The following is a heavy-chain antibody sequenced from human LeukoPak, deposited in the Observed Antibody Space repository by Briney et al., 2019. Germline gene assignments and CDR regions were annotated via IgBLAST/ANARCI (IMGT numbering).Heavy chain of an antibody. V-gene: IGHV3-23*01. CDR1: GFTFSSYA. CDR2: ISDVGGST. Sequence: PGGSLRLSCAASGFTFSSYAMSWVRQAPGRGLEWVSAISDVGGSTYYAASVKGRFTISRDNSKNTLYMQMNSLRADDTAVYYCAMSGYDMRGQGTLVTVSS. D-gene: IGHD5-12*01. J-gene: IGHJ4*02. CDR3: AMSGYDM.